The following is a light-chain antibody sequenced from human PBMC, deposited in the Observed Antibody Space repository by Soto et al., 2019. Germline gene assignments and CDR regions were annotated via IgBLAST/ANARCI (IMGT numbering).Light chain of an antibody. J-gene: IGKJ1*01. V-gene: IGKV1-5*02. CDR2: DAS. CDR3: QQFHSYSWT. CDR1: QSISSW. Sequence: IHMTQSPSTLSASVGDSVTIICRASQSISSWLAWYQQKTGKAPKLVIYDASSLQSGVPSRFSGSGYGTEFTLTISSLQTDDFATYYCQQFHSYSWTFGQGTKVDIK.